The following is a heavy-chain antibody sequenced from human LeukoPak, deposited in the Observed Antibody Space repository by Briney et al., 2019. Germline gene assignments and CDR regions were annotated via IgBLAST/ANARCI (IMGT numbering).Heavy chain of an antibody. V-gene: IGHV3-23*01. CDR3: AKDGQVNQPDRLFTD. Sequence: GGSLRLSCAASGFTFSNAWMSWVRQAPGKGLEWASVISGSGGTTHYADSVKGRFTISRDNSKNTLYLQMNSLRGEDTAVYYCAKDGQVNQPDRLFTDWGQGTLVIVSS. CDR1: GFTFSNAW. CDR2: ISGSGGTT. D-gene: IGHD1-14*01. J-gene: IGHJ4*02.